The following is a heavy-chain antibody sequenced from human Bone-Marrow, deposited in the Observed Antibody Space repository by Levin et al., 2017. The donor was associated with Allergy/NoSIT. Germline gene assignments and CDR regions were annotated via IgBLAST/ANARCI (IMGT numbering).Heavy chain of an antibody. D-gene: IGHD1/OR15-1a*01. V-gene: IGHV4-59*01. J-gene: IGHJ6*02. CDR1: TGSIIGYF. CDR3: ARGPPPREQNALPPSPYGMDV. CDR2: FSLSGNT. Sequence: MPSETLSLTCTVSTGSIIGYFWSWIRQSPGKGLEWLGCFSLSGNTNYNPSLKSRLTISVDTSRNRFFLNLNSVTAADTAVYYCARGPPPREQNALPPSPYGMDVWGQGATVTVSS.